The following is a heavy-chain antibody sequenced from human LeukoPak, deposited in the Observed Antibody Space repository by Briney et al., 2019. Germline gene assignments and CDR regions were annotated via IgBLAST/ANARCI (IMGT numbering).Heavy chain of an antibody. Sequence: SETLTLTCSVCGDSTGGSSYYGGGIRQPPGKGLEGIGGIYYSGSTYYNPSLKSRVTISVNTSKNQFSLKLSSVTAADTAVYYCARQTGSGLFILPGGQGTLVTVSS. CDR2: IYYSGST. J-gene: IGHJ4*02. V-gene: IGHV4-39*01. D-gene: IGHD3/OR15-3a*01. CDR3: ARQTGSGLFILP. CDR1: GDSTGGSSYY.